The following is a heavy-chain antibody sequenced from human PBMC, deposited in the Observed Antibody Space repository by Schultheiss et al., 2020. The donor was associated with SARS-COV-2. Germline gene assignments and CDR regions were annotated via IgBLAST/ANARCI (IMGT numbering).Heavy chain of an antibody. V-gene: IGHV4-59*01. Sequence: SQTLSLTCTVSSGSISSYYWTWIRQSPEKGMEWIGYIYHSGSTNYNPSLKSRVAMSVDMSKNHFSLKLSSVTAADTAVYYCARGDYGSGSYYFDYWGQGALVTFSS. CDR3: ARGDYGSGSYYFDY. D-gene: IGHD3-10*01. J-gene: IGHJ4*02. CDR2: IYHSGST. CDR1: SGSISSYY.